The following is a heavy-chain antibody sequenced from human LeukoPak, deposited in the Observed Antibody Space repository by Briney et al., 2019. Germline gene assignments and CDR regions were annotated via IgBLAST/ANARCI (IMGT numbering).Heavy chain of an antibody. CDR2: ISSRSNYI. D-gene: IGHD3-22*01. CDR3: VRDRGRYDSSGYYYEGYFDY. CDR1: GFTFTSYS. V-gene: IGHV3-21*01. J-gene: IGHJ4*02. Sequence: GRSLRLSCVASGFTFTSYSMNWVRLAPGKGLEWVSCISSRSNYIYYADSVKGRFTISRDNAKNSLYLQMNSLRAEDTAVYYCVRDRGRYDSSGYYYEGYFDYWGQGTLVTVSS.